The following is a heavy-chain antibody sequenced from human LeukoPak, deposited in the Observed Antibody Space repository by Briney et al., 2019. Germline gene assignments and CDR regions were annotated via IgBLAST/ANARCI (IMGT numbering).Heavy chain of an antibody. V-gene: IGHV3-30-3*01. CDR3: ARDLGGYDFPI. J-gene: IGHJ3*02. CDR1: GFTFSSYA. D-gene: IGHD5-12*01. Sequence: GRSLRLPCAASGFTFSSYAMHWVRQAPGKGLEWVAVISYDGSNKYYADSVKGRFTISRDNSKNTLYLQMNSLRAEDTAVYYCARDLGGYDFPIWGQGTMVTVSS. CDR2: ISYDGSNK.